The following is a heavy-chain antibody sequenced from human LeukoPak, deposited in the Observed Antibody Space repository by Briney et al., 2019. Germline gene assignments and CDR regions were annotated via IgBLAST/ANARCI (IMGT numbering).Heavy chain of an antibody. CDR2: INRSGTT. CDR1: GGIFNGYY. J-gene: IGHJ4*02. CDR3: ARGTSEYDY. V-gene: IGHV4-34*01. D-gene: IGHD1-26*01. Sequence: SETLSLTCAVYGGIFNGYYWSWIRQPPGKGLEWIGEINRSGTTNYNPTLKSRVTISVDTSKSQVSLKLTSVTAADTAVYYCARGTSEYDYWGQGTLVTVSS.